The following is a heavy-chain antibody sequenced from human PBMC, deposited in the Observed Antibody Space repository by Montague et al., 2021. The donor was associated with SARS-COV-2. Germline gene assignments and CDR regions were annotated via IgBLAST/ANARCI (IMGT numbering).Heavy chain of an antibody. Sequence: ALVKPTQTLTLTCTFSGFSLSTSGMCVSWIRQPPGKPLEWLTLIDWDDDKYYSTSLKTRLTISKGTSKNQVVLTMTNMDPVDTATYYCARSYGTTVVTRAFDYWGQGTLVTVSS. D-gene: IGHD4-23*01. CDR1: GFSLSTSGMC. CDR3: ARSYGTTVVTRAFDY. J-gene: IGHJ4*02. V-gene: IGHV2-70*01. CDR2: IDWDDDK.